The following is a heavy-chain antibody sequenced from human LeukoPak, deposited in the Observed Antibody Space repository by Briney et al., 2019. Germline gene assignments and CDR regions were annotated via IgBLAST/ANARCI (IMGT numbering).Heavy chain of an antibody. Sequence: GGSLRLSCAASGFTFSDYYMSWIRQAPGKGLEWVSYISSSGSTIYYGDSVKGRFPISRDHAKNSLYLQMNSLRAEDTAVYYCARVFKYCDILTGRGYFDYWGQGTLVTVSS. CDR3: ARVFKYCDILTGRGYFDY. D-gene: IGHD3-9*01. J-gene: IGHJ4*02. CDR2: ISSSGSTI. CDR1: GFTFSDYY. V-gene: IGHV3-11*01.